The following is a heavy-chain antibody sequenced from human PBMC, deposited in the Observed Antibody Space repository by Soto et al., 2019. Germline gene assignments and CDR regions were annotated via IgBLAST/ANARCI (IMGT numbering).Heavy chain of an antibody. J-gene: IGHJ4*02. CDR3: ARVGDYGDFYFAY. Sequence: QVHLVQSGPEVKKPGASVKVACKASGYTFTSYSMHWVRQAPGQGLEWMGWINTGNDNTKYSQKFQGRVTFPRDTSASTVYMDLSSLRADDTAGYYWARVGDYGDFYFAYWGQGTLVTVSS. CDR2: INTGNDNT. CDR1: GYTFTSYS. V-gene: IGHV1-3*04. D-gene: IGHD4-17*01.